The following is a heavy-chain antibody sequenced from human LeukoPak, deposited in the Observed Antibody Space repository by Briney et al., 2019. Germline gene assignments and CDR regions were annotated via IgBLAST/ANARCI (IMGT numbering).Heavy chain of an antibody. J-gene: IGHJ4*02. CDR3: AREEDDSSGYYFDY. V-gene: IGHV4-31*03. Sequence: PSETLSLTCTVSGVSISSGGYYWSWIRQHPGKGLEWIGYIYYSGSTYYNPSLKSRVTISVDTSKNQFSLKLSSVTAADTAVYYCAREEDDSSGYYFDYWGQGTLVTVSS. CDR2: IYYSGST. CDR1: GVSISSGGYY. D-gene: IGHD3-22*01.